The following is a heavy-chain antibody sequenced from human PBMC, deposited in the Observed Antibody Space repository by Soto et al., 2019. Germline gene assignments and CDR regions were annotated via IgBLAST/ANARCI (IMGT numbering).Heavy chain of an antibody. V-gene: IGHV3-21*01. J-gene: IGHJ6*02. CDR2: ISSSSSYI. Sequence: EVQLVESGGGLVKPGGSLRLSCAASGFTFSSYSMNWVRQAPGKGLEWVSSISSSSSYIYYADSVKGRFTISRDNAKNSLYLQMNSLRAEDTAVYYCARDLRYGDAPYYYGMDVWGQGTTVTVSS. CDR3: ARDLRYGDAPYYYGMDV. CDR1: GFTFSSYS. D-gene: IGHD4-17*01.